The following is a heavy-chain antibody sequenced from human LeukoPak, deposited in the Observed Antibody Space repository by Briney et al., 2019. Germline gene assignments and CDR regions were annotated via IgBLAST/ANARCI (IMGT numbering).Heavy chain of an antibody. CDR1: GFTFSSSA. V-gene: IGHV3-23*01. J-gene: IGHJ6*03. CDR2: ISGSGGGT. Sequence: QTGGSLRLSCAASGFTFSSSAMNWVRQAPGKGLEWVSAISGSGGGTYYGDSVKGRFTISRDNSKNTLYLQMNSLRAEDTAVYYCAKSAVPGPPGYMDVWGKGTTVTVSS. CDR3: AKSAVPGPPGYMDV. D-gene: IGHD3-10*01.